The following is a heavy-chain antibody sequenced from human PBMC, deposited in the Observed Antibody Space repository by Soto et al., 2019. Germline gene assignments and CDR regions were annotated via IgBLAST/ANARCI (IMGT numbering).Heavy chain of an antibody. V-gene: IGHV4-59*08. CDR3: ARQGFGPLHGLVDV. D-gene: IGHD3-10*01. Sequence: QVQLQESGPGLVKPSETLSLSCTVSGGSISSYYWSWFRQSPGKRMEWIGYVHNSWGSSYNPSLQSRVAISLDTSTSQFSPKVTAVTATDTAVYYCARQGFGPLHGLVDVWGQGTTVTVSS. J-gene: IGHJ6*02. CDR2: VHNSWGS. CDR1: GGSISSYY.